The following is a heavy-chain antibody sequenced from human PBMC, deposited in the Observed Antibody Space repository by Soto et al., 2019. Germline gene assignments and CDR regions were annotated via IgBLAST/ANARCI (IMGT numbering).Heavy chain of an antibody. D-gene: IGHD3-3*01. Sequence: TLSLTCTVSGGSISSGDYYWSWIRQPPGKGLEWIGYIYYSGSTYYNPSLKSRVTISVDTSKNQFSLKLSSVTAADTAVYYCARSPFTIFGVVITHNWFDPWGQGTLVTVSS. CDR1: GGSISSGDYY. CDR2: IYYSGST. V-gene: IGHV4-30-4*01. J-gene: IGHJ5*02. CDR3: ARSPFTIFGVVITHNWFDP.